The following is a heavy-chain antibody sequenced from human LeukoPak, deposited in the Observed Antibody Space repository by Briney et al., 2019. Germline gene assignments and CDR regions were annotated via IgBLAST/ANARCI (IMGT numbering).Heavy chain of an antibody. V-gene: IGHV3-30*02. J-gene: IGHJ3*02. CDR1: GFSFSNYG. Sequence: GGSLRLSCVGTGFSFSNYGIHWVRQAPGKGLEWVAFIRYDETNRNYADSVQGRFTISRDNSKNTLYLQMNSLRAEDTAVYYCARAGCGYCSSTSCCDAFDIWGQGTMVTVSS. CDR3: ARAGCGYCSSTSCCDAFDI. D-gene: IGHD2-2*01. CDR2: IRYDETNR.